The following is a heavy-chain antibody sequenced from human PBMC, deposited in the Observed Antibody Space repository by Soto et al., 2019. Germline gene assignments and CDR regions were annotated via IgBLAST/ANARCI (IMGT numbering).Heavy chain of an antibody. CDR1: GGSVSSGSHY. CDR2: IYYSGST. Sequence: SETLSLTCTVSGGSVSSGSHYWSWIRQPPGKGLEWIGYIYYSGSTNYNPSLKSRVTISVDTSKNQFSLKLSSVTAADTAVYYCARVPKMSSYYFDYWGQGTLVTVSS. D-gene: IGHD3-10*01. V-gene: IGHV4-61*01. CDR3: ARVPKMSSYYFDY. J-gene: IGHJ4*02.